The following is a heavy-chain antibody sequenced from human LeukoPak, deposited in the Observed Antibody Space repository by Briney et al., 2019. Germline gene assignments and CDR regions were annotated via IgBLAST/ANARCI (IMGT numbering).Heavy chain of an antibody. V-gene: IGHV3-30*18. CDR2: ISYDGSNK. J-gene: IGHJ6*04. Sequence: GGSLRLSCAASGFTFSSYGMHWVRQAPGKGLEWVAVISYDGSNKYYADSVKGRFTISRDNSKNTLYLQMNGLRAEDTAVYYCAKDRYGGHYYYGMDVWGKGTTVTVSS. D-gene: IGHD3-10*01. CDR1: GFTFSSYG. CDR3: AKDRYGGHYYYGMDV.